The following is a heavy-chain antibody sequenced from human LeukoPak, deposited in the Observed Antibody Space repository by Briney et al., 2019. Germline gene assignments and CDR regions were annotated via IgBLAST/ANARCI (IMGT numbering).Heavy chain of an antibody. CDR1: GGTFSSYA. J-gene: IGHJ6*02. V-gene: IGHV1-69*04. Sequence: SVKVSCKASGGTFSSYAICWVRQAPGQGLEWMGRIIPILGIANYAQKFQGRVTITADKSTSTAYMELSSLRSEDTAVYYCARAGYRPVYYYYGMDVWGQGTTVTVSS. CDR3: ARAGYRPVYYYYGMDV. D-gene: IGHD1-1*01. CDR2: IIPILGIA.